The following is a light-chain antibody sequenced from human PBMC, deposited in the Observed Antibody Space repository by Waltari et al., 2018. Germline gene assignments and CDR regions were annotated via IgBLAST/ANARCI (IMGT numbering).Light chain of an antibody. J-gene: IGKJ5*01. CDR1: QAISSY. Sequence: DIQLTQSPSFLSASVGDRVTITCRASQAISSYLAWYQQKPGRAPKLLIYAASTLQSGVPSGFIGSGSGTEFTLTISSLQPEDFATYYCQHLDSFPITFGQGTRLEIK. CDR3: QHLDSFPIT. V-gene: IGKV1-9*01. CDR2: AAS.